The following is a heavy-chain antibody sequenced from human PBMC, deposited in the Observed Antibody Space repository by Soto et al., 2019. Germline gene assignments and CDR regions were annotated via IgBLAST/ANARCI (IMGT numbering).Heavy chain of an antibody. Sequence: SETLSLTCTVSGGSISSYYWSWIRQPPGKGLEWIGYIYYSGSTNYNPSLKSRVTISVDTSKNQFSLKLSSVTAADTAVYYCARSVIDYDSSGYYPYYFDYWGQGTLVTVSS. V-gene: IGHV4-59*01. CDR3: ARSVIDYDSSGYYPYYFDY. CDR1: GGSISSYY. J-gene: IGHJ4*02. CDR2: IYYSGST. D-gene: IGHD3-22*01.